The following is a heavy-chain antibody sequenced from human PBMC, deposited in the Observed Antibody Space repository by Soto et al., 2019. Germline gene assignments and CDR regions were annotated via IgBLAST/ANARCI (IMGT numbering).Heavy chain of an antibody. CDR1: GGSVSSGNYY. CDR2: IFHTGST. D-gene: IGHD3-9*01. J-gene: IGHJ4*02. V-gene: IGHV4-61*01. CDR3: ARDRVDYYFDY. Sequence: TLSLTCTVSGGSVSSGNYYWTWIRQPPGKGLEWIGCIFHTGSTNYNPSLKSRVTISVDTSKNQFSLKLSSVTAADTAVYYCARDRVDYYFDYWGQGTLVTVSS.